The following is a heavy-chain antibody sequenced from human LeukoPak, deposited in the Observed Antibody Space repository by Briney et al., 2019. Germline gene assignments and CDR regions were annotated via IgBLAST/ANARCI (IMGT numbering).Heavy chain of an antibody. CDR3: ARAVEITTLTSHFDY. CDR2: IWFDGSNR. V-gene: IGHV3-33*01. Sequence: GGSLRLSCAASGFTFSNYGMHGVRQAPDKGLEWVAVIWFDGSNRYFADSVRGRFTISRDNSRNTVYLQMDSLRVEDTAVYYCARAVEITTLTSHFDYWGQRTLGTVS. D-gene: IGHD5-24*01. J-gene: IGHJ4*02. CDR1: GFTFSNYG.